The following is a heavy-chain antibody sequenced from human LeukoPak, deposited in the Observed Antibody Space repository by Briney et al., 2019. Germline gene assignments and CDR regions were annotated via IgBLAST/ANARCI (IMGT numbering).Heavy chain of an antibody. Sequence: GGSLRLSCAASGFTFSGYWMTWVRQAPGKGLEWVANIKQDGSEIYTADSLKGRFTISRDNANNFLHLQMNSLRAEDTAIYFCVRALRFGESFFDYWGQGTLVTVSS. D-gene: IGHD3-10*01. CDR1: GFTFSGYW. CDR2: IKQDGSEI. CDR3: VRALRFGESFFDY. J-gene: IGHJ4*02. V-gene: IGHV3-7*03.